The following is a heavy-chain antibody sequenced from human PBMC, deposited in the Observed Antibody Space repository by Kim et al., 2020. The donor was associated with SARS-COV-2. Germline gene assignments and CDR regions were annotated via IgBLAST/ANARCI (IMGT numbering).Heavy chain of an antibody. D-gene: IGHD3-10*01. J-gene: IGHJ4*02. V-gene: IGHV4-39*01. Sequence: YNPSLKSRVTISVDTSKNQFSLKLSSVTAADTAVYYCARHYYGSGNFFGYWGQGTLVTVSS. CDR3: ARHYYGSGNFFGY.